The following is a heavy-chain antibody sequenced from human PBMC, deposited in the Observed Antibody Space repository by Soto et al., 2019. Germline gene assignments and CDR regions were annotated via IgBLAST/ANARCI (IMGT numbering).Heavy chain of an antibody. D-gene: IGHD3-10*01. Sequence: PSETLSLTCAVYGGSFSCYYWSWIRQPPGKGLEWIGEINHSGSTNYNPSLKSRVTISVDTSKNQFSLKLSSVTAADTAVYYCARGRLLWFGNGMDVWGQGTTVTVSS. CDR2: INHSGST. CDR1: GGSFSCYY. J-gene: IGHJ6*02. CDR3: ARGRLLWFGNGMDV. V-gene: IGHV4-34*01.